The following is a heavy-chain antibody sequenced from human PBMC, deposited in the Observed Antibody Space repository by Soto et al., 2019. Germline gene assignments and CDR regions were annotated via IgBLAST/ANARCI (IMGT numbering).Heavy chain of an antibody. CDR2: IYYSGST. Sequence: QVQLQESGPGLVKPSQTLSLTCTVSGGSISSGGYYWSWIRQHPGNGLEWIGYIYYSGSTYYNPSLKSRVTISVDTSKNQFSLKLSSVTAADTAVYYCARERYSYGNWFDPWGQGTLVTVSS. CDR3: ARERYSYGNWFDP. D-gene: IGHD5-18*01. J-gene: IGHJ5*02. CDR1: GGSISSGGYY. V-gene: IGHV4-31*03.